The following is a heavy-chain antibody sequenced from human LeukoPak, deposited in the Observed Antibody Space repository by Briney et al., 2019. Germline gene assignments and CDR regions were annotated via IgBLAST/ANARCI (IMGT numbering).Heavy chain of an antibody. J-gene: IGHJ6*03. CDR1: GFTLSTYD. D-gene: IGHD3-10*01. V-gene: IGHV3-23*01. Sequence: GGSLRLSCAASGFTLSTYDMSWVRQAPGKGLEWVSSISDTGGSTYYAYADSVKGRFTISRDNSENTLYLQMNSLSVEDTAVYYCAKRSASGRFTEYYYYMDVWGKGTTVTVSS. CDR3: AKRSASGRFTEYYYYMDV. CDR2: ISDTGGST.